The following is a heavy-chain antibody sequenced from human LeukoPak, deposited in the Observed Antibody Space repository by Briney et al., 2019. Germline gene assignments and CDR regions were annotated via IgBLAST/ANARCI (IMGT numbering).Heavy chain of an antibody. D-gene: IGHD6-19*01. Sequence: ASVKVSCKASGYTFANYPMIWVRQAPGQGLEWMGWINTNTGSPTYAQGLTGRFVFSLDTSVSTAYVQITSLQAEDTAIYYCARGGYSRGQGSPFDYWGQGTLVTVSS. CDR3: ARGGYSRGQGSPFDY. CDR1: GYTFANYP. V-gene: IGHV7-4-1*02. CDR2: INTNTGSP. J-gene: IGHJ4*02.